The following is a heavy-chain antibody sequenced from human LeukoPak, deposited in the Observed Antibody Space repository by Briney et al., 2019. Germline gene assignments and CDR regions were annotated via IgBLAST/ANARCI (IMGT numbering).Heavy chain of an antibody. Sequence: ASVKVSCKASGYTFTGYYMHWVRQAPGQGLEWMGWINPNSGGTNYAQKFQGRVTMTRDTSISTAYMELSRLRSDDTAVYYCARGLILRFLEWLPYDWGQGTLVTVSS. CDR1: GYTFTGYY. CDR2: INPNSGGT. CDR3: ARGLILRFLEWLPYD. D-gene: IGHD3-3*01. J-gene: IGHJ4*02. V-gene: IGHV1-2*02.